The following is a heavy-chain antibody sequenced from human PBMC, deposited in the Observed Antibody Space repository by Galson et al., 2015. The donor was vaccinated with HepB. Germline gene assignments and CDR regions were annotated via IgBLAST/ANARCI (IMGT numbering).Heavy chain of an antibody. Sequence: SVKVSCKASGYTFSTYSITWVRQAPGQGLEWMGWISPYNRDTNYTRKFQGRVTMTTDTFTSTAYMEVRSLRSDDTAVYYCARGGHLGVLSTSDYWGQGTLVTVSS. J-gene: IGHJ4*02. CDR1: GYTFSTYS. CDR2: ISPYNRDT. D-gene: IGHD3-16*02. V-gene: IGHV1-18*01. CDR3: ARGGHLGVLSTSDY.